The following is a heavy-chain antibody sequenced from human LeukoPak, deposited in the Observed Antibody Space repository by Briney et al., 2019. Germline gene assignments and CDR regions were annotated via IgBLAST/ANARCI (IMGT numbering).Heavy chain of an antibody. CDR1: GYSISSGYY. CDR3: ARLTGEGYSPQDSFDI. CDR2: IYHSGST. V-gene: IGHV4-38-2*01. J-gene: IGHJ3*02. Sequence: ASETLSLTXAVSGYSISSGYYWGWIRPPPGKGLEWIGSIYHSGSTYYNPSLKSRVTISVDTSKNQFSLKLSSVTAADTAVYYCARLTGEGYSPQDSFDIWGQGTMVTVSS. D-gene: IGHD7-27*01.